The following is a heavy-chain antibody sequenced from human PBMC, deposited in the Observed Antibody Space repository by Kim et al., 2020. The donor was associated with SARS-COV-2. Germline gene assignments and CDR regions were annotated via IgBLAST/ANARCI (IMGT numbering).Heavy chain of an antibody. CDR3: ARDGYGPIEH. V-gene: IGHV1-18*04. Sequence: ASVKVSCAASGYTFNSYGISWIRQAPGQGLEWMGWISVYNGNANYAQRLYGRVTLTTDTSTNTAYMELGSLRSDDTAVYVCARDGYGPIEHWGQGTLVTVSS. J-gene: IGHJ4*02. CDR1: GYTFNSYG. D-gene: IGHD5-12*01. CDR2: ISVYNGNA.